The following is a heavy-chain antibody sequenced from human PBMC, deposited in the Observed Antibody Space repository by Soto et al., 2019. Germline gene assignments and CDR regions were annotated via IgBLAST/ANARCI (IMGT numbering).Heavy chain of an antibody. J-gene: IGHJ1*01. CDR2: ISGSGGST. CDR3: AKDLNYYDSSGYYS. Sequence: EVQLLESGGGLVQPGGSLRLSCAASGFTFSSYAMSWVRQAPGKGLEWVSAISGSGGSTYYADSVKGRFTISRDNSKNPLYLQMNSLRAEDTAVYYCAKDLNYYDSSGYYSWGQGTLVTVSS. CDR1: GFTFSSYA. V-gene: IGHV3-23*01. D-gene: IGHD3-22*01.